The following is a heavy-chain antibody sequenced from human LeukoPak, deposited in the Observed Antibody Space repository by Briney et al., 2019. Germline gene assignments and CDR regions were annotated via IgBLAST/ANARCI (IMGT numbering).Heavy chain of an antibody. CDR2: INPRGGGT. CDR1: GYSFTTYY. J-gene: IGHJ4*02. Sequence: ASVKVSCKASGYSFTTYYMHWVRQAPGQGLEWMGIINPRGGGTRYTEKFQGRVTMTRDTSTSTVYMELGSLRSEDTAVYYWGRGGGGEIRVARQEFDYWGQGTLVTVSS. V-gene: IGHV1-46*01. CDR3: GRGGGGEIRVARQEFDY. D-gene: IGHD3-16*01.